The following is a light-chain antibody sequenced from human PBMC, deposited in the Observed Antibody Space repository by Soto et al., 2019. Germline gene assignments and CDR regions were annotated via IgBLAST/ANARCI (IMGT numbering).Light chain of an antibody. CDR3: QQYNSYLFT. J-gene: IGKJ3*01. CDR1: QSISSW. Sequence: DIQMTQSPSTLSASVGDRVTITCRASQSISSWLAWYQQKPGTAPKLLIYDASSLESGVPSRFSGSGSGTAFTLTISSLQPDDFATYYCQQYNSYLFTFGPGTKVDIK. V-gene: IGKV1-5*01. CDR2: DAS.